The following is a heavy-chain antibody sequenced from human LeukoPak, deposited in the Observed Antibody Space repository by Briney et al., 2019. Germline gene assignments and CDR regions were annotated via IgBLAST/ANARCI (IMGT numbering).Heavy chain of an antibody. J-gene: IGHJ4*02. Sequence: GASVKVSCKASGYTFTGYYMHWVRQAPGQGLEWMGWINPNSGGTNYAQKFQGRVTMTRDTSISTAYMELSRLRSDDTAVYYCASSYGAVGATSFMDQWGQGTLVTVSS. V-gene: IGHV1-2*02. CDR3: ASSYGAVGATSFMDQ. CDR1: GYTFTGYY. D-gene: IGHD1-26*01. CDR2: INPNSGGT.